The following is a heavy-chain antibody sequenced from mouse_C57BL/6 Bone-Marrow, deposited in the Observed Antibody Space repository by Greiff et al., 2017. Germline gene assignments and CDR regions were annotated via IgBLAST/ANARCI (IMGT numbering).Heavy chain of an antibody. V-gene: IGHV1-54*01. CDR2: INPGSGGT. D-gene: IGHD4-1*01. J-gene: IGHJ1*03. Sequence: VKVVESGAELVRPGTSVKVSCKASGYAFTNYLIEWVKQRPGQGLEWIGVINPGSGGTNYNEKFKGKATLTADKSSSTAYMQLSSLPSEDSAVFFCALTGHWYFDVWGKGTTVTVSS. CDR1: GYAFTNYL. CDR3: ALTGHWYFDV.